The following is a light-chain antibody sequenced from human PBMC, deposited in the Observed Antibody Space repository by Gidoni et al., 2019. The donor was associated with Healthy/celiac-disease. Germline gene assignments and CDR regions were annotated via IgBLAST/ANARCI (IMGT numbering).Light chain of an antibody. CDR3: KQYDNLP. CDR1: QDISNY. Sequence: DIQMTQSPSSLSASVGDRVTITCQASQDISNYLNWYQQKPGKAPKLLIYDASNLETGVPSRFSGSGSGTDFTFTISSLQPEDIATYYCKQYDNLPFGQXTKLEIK. J-gene: IGKJ2*01. CDR2: DAS. V-gene: IGKV1-33*01.